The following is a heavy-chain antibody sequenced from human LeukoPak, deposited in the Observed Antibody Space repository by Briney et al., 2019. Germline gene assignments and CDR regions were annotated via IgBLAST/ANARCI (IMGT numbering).Heavy chain of an antibody. CDR2: ISSYGSTT. J-gene: IGHJ6*02. CDR1: GFTFTTYA. Sequence: KPGGALRLSCAASGFTFTTYALHWVRQAPGKGLEHVSAISSYGSTTYYTDSVKGRFTISRDNSKNTLYLQMTSLRAEDTAVYYCVKVRERLSGMDVWGQGTTVIVSS. CDR3: VKVRERLSGMDV. V-gene: IGHV3-64D*09. D-gene: IGHD3-10*01.